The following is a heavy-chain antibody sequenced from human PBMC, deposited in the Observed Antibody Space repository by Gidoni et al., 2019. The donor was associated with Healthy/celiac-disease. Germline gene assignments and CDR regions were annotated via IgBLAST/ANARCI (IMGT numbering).Heavy chain of an antibody. CDR3: ARNYNYRTLGYAFDI. CDR1: GYTFTSYY. J-gene: IGHJ3*02. D-gene: IGHD5-12*01. V-gene: IGHV1-46*01. Sequence: QVQLVQSGAEVKKPGASVKVSCKASGYTFTSYYMHWVRQAPGQGLEWMGIINPSGGSTSYAQKFQGRVTMTRDTSTSTVYMELSSLRSEDTAVYYCARNYNYRTLGYAFDIWGQGTMVTVSS. CDR2: INPSGGST.